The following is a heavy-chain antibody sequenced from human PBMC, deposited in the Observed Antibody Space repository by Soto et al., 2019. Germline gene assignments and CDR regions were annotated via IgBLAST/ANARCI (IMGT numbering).Heavy chain of an antibody. Sequence: EVQLVESGGGLVQPGGSLRLSCAASGFTFSSYEMNWVRQAPGKGLEWVSYISSSGSTIYYADSVKGRFTISRDNAKNSLYLQMNSLRAEDTAVYYCARSLMLDFWSGYLYSYYYYYGMDVWGQGTTVTVSS. CDR1: GFTFSSYE. D-gene: IGHD3-3*01. J-gene: IGHJ6*02. CDR3: ARSLMLDFWSGYLYSYYYYYGMDV. CDR2: ISSSGSTI. V-gene: IGHV3-48*03.